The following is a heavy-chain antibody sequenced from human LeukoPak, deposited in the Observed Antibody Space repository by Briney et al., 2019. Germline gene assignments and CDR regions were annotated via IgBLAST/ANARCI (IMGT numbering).Heavy chain of an antibody. CDR3: ARVQLERRGSGAFDI. CDR1: GLTFSGYS. J-gene: IGHJ3*02. V-gene: IGHV3-21*01. CDR2: ISSSSSYI. D-gene: IGHD1-1*01. Sequence: GGSLRLSCAASGLTFSGYSMNWVRQAPGKGLEWVSSISSSSSYIYYADSVKGRFTISRDNAKNSLYLQMNSLRAEDTAVYYCARVQLERRGSGAFDIWGQGTMVTVSS.